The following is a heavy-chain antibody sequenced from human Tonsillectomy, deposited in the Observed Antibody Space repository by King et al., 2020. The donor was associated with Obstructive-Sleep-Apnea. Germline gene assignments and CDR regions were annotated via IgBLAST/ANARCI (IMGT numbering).Heavy chain of an antibody. D-gene: IGHD6-19*01. CDR2: VVVGRCGT. CDR1: GFTFSSSA. Sequence: QLVQSGPEVKKPGTSVKVCCKASGFTFSSSAVQWVRKARGQRPEWIGWVVVGRCGTKYSKKFQDRVAFTRDMSTSTAYMELSSLRSEDTAMYYCAADRGAVAAVFDYWGQGTLVTVSS. J-gene: IGHJ4*02. CDR3: AADRGAVAAVFDY. V-gene: IGHV1-58*01.